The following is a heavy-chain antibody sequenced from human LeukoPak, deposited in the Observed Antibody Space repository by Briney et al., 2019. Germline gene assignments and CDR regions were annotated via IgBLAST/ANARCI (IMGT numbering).Heavy chain of an antibody. CDR1: GGSISSGGYS. J-gene: IGHJ4*02. Sequence: SETLSLTCAVSGGSISSGGYSWSWIRQPPGKGLEWIGYIYHSGSTYYNPSLKSRVTISVDRSKNQFSLKLSSVTAADTAVYYCASSAGDILTGYQFDYWGRGTLVTVSS. CDR3: ASSAGDILTGYQFDY. CDR2: IYHSGST. V-gene: IGHV4-30-2*01. D-gene: IGHD3-9*01.